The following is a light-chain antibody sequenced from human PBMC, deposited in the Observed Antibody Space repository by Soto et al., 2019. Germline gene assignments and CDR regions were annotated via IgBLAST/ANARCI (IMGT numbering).Light chain of an antibody. J-gene: IGKJ5*01. CDR3: QKYNSWPQIT. Sequence: ELVMPPSPATMSLSPVEISPLYFISSQSVSSKLAWYQQKRVQAPRLLIYGAYTRARGIPATFSGSGSGTAFTLPIRSLKSPDFAVYYCQKYNSWPQITGGNGPR. V-gene: IGKV3-15*01. CDR1: QSVSSK. CDR2: GAY.